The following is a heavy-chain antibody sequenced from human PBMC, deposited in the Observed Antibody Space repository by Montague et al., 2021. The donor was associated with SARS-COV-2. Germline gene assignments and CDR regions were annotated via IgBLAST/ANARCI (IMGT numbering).Heavy chain of an antibody. CDR3: ARGYDYVWGSYRYLHWFDT. CDR2: INHSGST. D-gene: IGHD3-16*02. J-gene: IGHJ5*02. Sequence: SETLSLTCAVYGGSFSGYYWSWIRQPPGKGLGWIGEINHSGSTNYNPSLKSRVTISVDTSKNQFSLKLSSVTAADTAVYYCARGYDYVWGSYRYLHWFDTWGQGTLVTVSS. CDR1: GGSFSGYY. V-gene: IGHV4-34*01.